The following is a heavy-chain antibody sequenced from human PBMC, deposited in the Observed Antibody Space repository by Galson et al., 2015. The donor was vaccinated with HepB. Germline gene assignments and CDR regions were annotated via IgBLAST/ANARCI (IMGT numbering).Heavy chain of an antibody. V-gene: IGHV3-72*01. Sequence: SLRLSCAASGFTVTDHFMDWVRQSPGRGLEWVGRTRNKANSYTTEYAASVKGRFTISRDDSKNSLYLQMNSLKTEDTAVYYCARHFFSDWGQGTLVTVSS. J-gene: IGHJ4*02. D-gene: IGHD1-26*01. CDR1: GFTVTDHF. CDR2: TRNKANSYTT. CDR3: ARHFFSD.